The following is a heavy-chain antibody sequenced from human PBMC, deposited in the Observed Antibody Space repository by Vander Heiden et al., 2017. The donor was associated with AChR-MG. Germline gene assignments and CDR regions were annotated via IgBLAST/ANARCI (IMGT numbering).Heavy chain of an antibody. D-gene: IGHD3-22*01. V-gene: IGHV3-53*01. Sequence: EVQLVESGGGLIQPGGSLRLSCAASGFSVRTNYINWVRQAPGKGLEWVSTIDSTGTTYYADSVKGRFTMSRDNSKNTVFLQMNRLRAEDTAVYYCAREYHSSDYYSHIESWGQGTLVTVSS. J-gene: IGHJ4*02. CDR1: GFSVRTNY. CDR2: IDSTGTT. CDR3: AREYHSSDYYSHIES.